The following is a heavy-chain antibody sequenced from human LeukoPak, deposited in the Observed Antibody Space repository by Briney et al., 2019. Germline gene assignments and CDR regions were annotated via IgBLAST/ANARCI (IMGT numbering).Heavy chain of an antibody. J-gene: IGHJ4*02. V-gene: IGHV3-30-3*01. Sequence: GGSLRLSCAASGFTFSSYAMHWVRQAPGKGLEWVAVISYDGSNKYYADSVKGRFTISRDNSKNTLYLQMNSLRAEDTAVYYCASNQTPLYGDHPTRGYFDYWGQGTLVTVSS. CDR3: ASNQTPLYGDHPTRGYFDY. CDR1: GFTFSSYA. D-gene: IGHD4-17*01. CDR2: ISYDGSNK.